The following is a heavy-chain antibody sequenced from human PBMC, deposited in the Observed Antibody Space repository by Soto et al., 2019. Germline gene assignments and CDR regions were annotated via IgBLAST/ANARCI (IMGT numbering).Heavy chain of an antibody. CDR1: GYSFTSYW. CDR2: IDPSDSYT. J-gene: IGHJ4*02. D-gene: IGHD5-18*01. Sequence: GESLKISCKGSGYSFTSYWISWVRQMPGKGLEWMGRIDPSDSYTNYSPSFQGHVTISAVKSISTAYLQWSSLKASDTAMYYCARHDSLGELWLQVDYWGQGTLVTVSS. CDR3: ARHDSLGELWLQVDY. V-gene: IGHV5-10-1*01.